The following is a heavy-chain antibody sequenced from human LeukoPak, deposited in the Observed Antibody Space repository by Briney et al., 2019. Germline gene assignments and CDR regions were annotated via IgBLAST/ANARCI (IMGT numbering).Heavy chain of an antibody. CDR3: ARSYLYYDILTGYHPPQYFQH. CDR1: GGTFSSYA. D-gene: IGHD3-9*01. J-gene: IGHJ1*01. Sequence: SVKVSCKASGGTFSSYAISWVRQAPGQGLESMGGIIPIFGTANYAQKFQGRVTITTDESTSTAYMELSSLRSEDTAVYYCARSYLYYDILTGYHPPQYFQHWGQGTLVTVSS. V-gene: IGHV1-69*05. CDR2: IIPIFGTA.